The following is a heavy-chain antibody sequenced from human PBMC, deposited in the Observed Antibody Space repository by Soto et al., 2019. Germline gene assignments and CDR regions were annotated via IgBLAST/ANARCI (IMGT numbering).Heavy chain of an antibody. V-gene: IGHV1-3*05. J-gene: IGHJ1*01. CDR2: INAGNGDT. CDR1: GNTFTSYA. CDR3: ATTCDSGTYSSPACSEYFHH. Sequence: QVQLVQSGAEEKKPGASVKVSCKASGNTFTSYAIHWVRQAPGQRLEWMGWINAGNGDTSYSQKFQDRVTITRDTSATTVYVDLSRLRSEDTAVYYCATTCDSGTYSSPACSEYFHHWGQGTLVTVSS. D-gene: IGHD3-22*01.